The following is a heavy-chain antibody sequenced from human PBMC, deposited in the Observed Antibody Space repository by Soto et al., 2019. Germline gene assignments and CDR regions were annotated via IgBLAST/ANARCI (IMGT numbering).Heavy chain of an antibody. CDR1: GFTFSSYA. J-gene: IGHJ6*02. CDR3: AKGLTGAPYYAMDV. Sequence: EVQLLESGGGLVQPGGSLRLSCAASGFTFSSYAMSWVRQAPGKGLEWVSAITGSGGRTYYADSVKGRFTISRDNSKNTLYLQMNSLRAEDTAVYYSAKGLTGAPYYAMDVWGQGTTVTVSS. D-gene: IGHD7-27*01. CDR2: ITGSGGRT. V-gene: IGHV3-23*01.